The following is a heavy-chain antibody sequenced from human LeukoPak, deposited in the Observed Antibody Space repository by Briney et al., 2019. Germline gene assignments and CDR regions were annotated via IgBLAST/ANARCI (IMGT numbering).Heavy chain of an antibody. CDR2: TYYRSKWYN. J-gene: IGHJ4*02. Sequence: SQTLSLTCAIAGDSVSGNTAAWNWIRESPWRGLEWLGRTYYRSKWYNDYAISVKGRITTNPDTSKNQFSLQLNSVTPEDTAVYYCARAEGSGSYYAWGQGTLVTVSS. CDR1: GDSVSGNTAA. CDR3: ARAEGSGSYYA. V-gene: IGHV6-1*01. D-gene: IGHD3-10*01.